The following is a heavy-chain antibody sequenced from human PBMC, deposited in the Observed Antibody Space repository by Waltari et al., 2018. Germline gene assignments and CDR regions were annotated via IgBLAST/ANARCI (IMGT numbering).Heavy chain of an antibody. D-gene: IGHD6-19*01. Sequence: QVQLQESGPGLVKPSETLSVTCTVSGDSIRSNYYWGWIRQPPGKGLEWIGTMWHGGSTYYTPSLKSRVIISMDTSKNQFSLKLNSVTAADTAVYYCARNSSGWSFDSWGQGTLVTVSS. V-gene: IGHV4-38-2*02. CDR2: MWHGGST. J-gene: IGHJ4*02. CDR1: GDSIRSNYY. CDR3: ARNSSGWSFDS.